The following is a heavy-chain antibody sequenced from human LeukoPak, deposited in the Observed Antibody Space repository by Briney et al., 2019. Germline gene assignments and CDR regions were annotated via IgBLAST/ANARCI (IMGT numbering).Heavy chain of an antibody. D-gene: IGHD3-16*01. CDR2: ISSSSSYI. V-gene: IGHV3-21*04. J-gene: IGHJ6*03. CDR1: GFTFSSYS. CDR3: ARVLRPTYMDV. Sequence: GGSLRLSCAASGFTFSSYSMNWVRQAPGKGLEWVSSISSSSSYIYYADSLKGRFTISRDNAKNSLYLQMNSLRAEDTALYYCARVLRPTYMDVWGKGTTVTVSS.